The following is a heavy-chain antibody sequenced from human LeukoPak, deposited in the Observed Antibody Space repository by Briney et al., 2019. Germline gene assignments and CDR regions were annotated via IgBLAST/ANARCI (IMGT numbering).Heavy chain of an antibody. Sequence: PGRSLRLSCAASGFTFDDYAMHWVRQAPGKGLEWVSSISSSSSYIYYADSVKGRFTISRDNAKNSLYLQMNSLRAEDTAVYYCAGGMVRGVVRDYWGQGTLVTVSS. CDR3: AGGMVRGVVRDY. J-gene: IGHJ4*02. CDR2: ISSSSSYI. V-gene: IGHV3-21*01. D-gene: IGHD3-10*01. CDR1: GFTFDDYA.